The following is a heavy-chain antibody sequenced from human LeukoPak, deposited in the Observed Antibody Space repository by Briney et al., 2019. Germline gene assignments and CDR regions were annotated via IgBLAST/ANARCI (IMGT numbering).Heavy chain of an antibody. CDR1: GFTFSSYM. CDR2: ISSGSSYI. Sequence: PGGSLRLACAASGFTFSSYMVTSVRQAPGKGLEWVSSISSGSSYIYYEDSVKGRFTISRDNGKNSLYLQMSSLRAEDTAVYYCAIAVDSISGTGDTFDIWGQGTMVTVSS. D-gene: IGHD3-3*01. V-gene: IGHV3-21*01. J-gene: IGHJ3*02. CDR3: AIAVDSISGTGDTFDI.